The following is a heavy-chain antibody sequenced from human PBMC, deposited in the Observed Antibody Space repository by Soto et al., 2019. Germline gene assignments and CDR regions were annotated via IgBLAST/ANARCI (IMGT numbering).Heavy chain of an antibody. CDR1: GFTFSSYA. Sequence: EVQLLESGGGLVQPGGSLRLSCAASGFTFSSYAMSWVRQAPGKGLEWVSAISGSGGSTYYADSVKGRFTISREKSKNTLYLQMNSLRAEDTAVYYCAKEGSGWTGVGNFDYWGQATLVTVSS. CDR3: AKEGSGWTGVGNFDY. D-gene: IGHD6-19*01. J-gene: IGHJ4*02. V-gene: IGHV3-23*01. CDR2: ISGSGGST.